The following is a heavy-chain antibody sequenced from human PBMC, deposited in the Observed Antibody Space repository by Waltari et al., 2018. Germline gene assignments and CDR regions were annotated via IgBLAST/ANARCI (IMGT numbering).Heavy chain of an antibody. J-gene: IGHJ3*02. D-gene: IGHD6-13*01. CDR1: GRSFSCYY. V-gene: IGHV4-34*01. CDR2: INHSGST. CDR3: ARTIAAADDAFDI. Sequence: QVQLQQWGAGLLKPSEPLSLTCAVYGRSFSCYYLSWNRQPPGKGLEWIGEINHSGSTNYNPSLKSRVNISVDTSKNQFSLKLSSVTAADTAVYYCARTIAAADDAFDIWGQGTMVTVSS.